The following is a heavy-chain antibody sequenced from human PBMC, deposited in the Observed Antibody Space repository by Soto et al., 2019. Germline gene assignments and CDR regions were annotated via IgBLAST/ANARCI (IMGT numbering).Heavy chain of an antibody. V-gene: IGHV4-30-4*01. J-gene: IGHJ4*02. Sequence: PSETLSLTCAVSGGSISSGDNYWSWIRQPPGKGLEWIGFIYYTGFTYYNPSLKSRVVISVDTSKNQYSLKLSSVTAADTAVYYCARVTGDYYFDYWGQGTLVTVSS. CDR3: ARVTGDYYFDY. CDR2: IYYTGFT. CDR1: GGSISSGDNY. D-gene: IGHD2-21*02.